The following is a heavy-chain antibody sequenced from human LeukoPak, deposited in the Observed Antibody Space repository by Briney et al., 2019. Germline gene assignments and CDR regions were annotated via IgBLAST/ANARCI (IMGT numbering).Heavy chain of an antibody. CDR2: ISANGDTI. CDR3: ARQGYSSGK. CDR1: GFTFSSYA. V-gene: IGHV3-23*01. J-gene: IGHJ4*02. D-gene: IGHD6-19*01. Sequence: GGSLRLSCAASGFTFSSYAMGWVRQAPGKGLEGVSRISANGDTIKYADSVKGRFTISRDNAKSSLYLQMNSLRAEDTAVYYCARQGYSSGKWGQGTLVTVSS.